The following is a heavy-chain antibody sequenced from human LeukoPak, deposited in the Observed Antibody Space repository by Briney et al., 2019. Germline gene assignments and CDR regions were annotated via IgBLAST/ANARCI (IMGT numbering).Heavy chain of an antibody. CDR2: ISAYSGDT. D-gene: IGHD2-15*01. CDR1: GYTFTSYA. V-gene: IGHV1-18*01. CDR3: ARGRSLSCGGGTCPFDY. J-gene: IGHJ4*02. Sequence: ASVKVSCKASGYTFTSYAVSWVRQAPGQGLEWMGWISAYSGDTNYAQKLQGRVTMTTDTSTSTAYMELRSLRSDDTAVYYCARGRSLSCGGGTCPFDYWGQGTLVTVSS.